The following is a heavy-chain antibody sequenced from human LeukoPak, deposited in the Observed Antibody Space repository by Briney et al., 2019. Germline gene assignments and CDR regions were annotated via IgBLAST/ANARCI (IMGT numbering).Heavy chain of an antibody. J-gene: IGHJ3*02. CDR3: ARSDDSSGYLYAFDI. CDR2: IYYSGGT. D-gene: IGHD3-22*01. V-gene: IGHV4-39*07. Sequence: SQTLSLTCTVSGGSISSSSYYWGWIRQPPGKGLEWIGSIYYSGGTYYNPSLKSRVTISVDTSKNQFSLKLSSVTAADTAVYYCARSDDSSGYLYAFDIWGQGTMVTVSS. CDR1: GGSISSSSYY.